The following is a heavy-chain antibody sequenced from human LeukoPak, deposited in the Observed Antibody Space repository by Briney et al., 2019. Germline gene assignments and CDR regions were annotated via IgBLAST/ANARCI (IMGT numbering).Heavy chain of an antibody. CDR2: VSGSGGST. J-gene: IGHJ4*02. Sequence: QSGGSLRLSCAASGFTFSSYWMSWVRQAPGKGLEWVSAVSGSGGSTYYADSVKGRFTISRENSKNTLYLQMNSLRDEDTAVYYCAKPSSAYYNAIGYWGQGTLVTVSS. V-gene: IGHV3-23*01. CDR3: AKPSSAYYNAIGY. D-gene: IGHD6-19*01. CDR1: GFTFSSYW.